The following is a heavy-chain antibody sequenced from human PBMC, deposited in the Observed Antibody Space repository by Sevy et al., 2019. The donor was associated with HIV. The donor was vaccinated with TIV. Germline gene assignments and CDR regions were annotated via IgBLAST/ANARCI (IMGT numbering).Heavy chain of an antibody. V-gene: IGHV1-2*02. Sequence: ASVKVSCKASGYTFTGYYMHWVRQAPGQGLEWMGWINPNSGGTNYAQKFQGRVTMTRDTSISTAYMELSRLRSDDTAVYYCASDLPKAYEFFGVVILPYNWFDPWGQGTLVTVSS. J-gene: IGHJ5*02. CDR3: ASDLPKAYEFFGVVILPYNWFDP. CDR1: GYTFTGYY. CDR2: INPNSGGT. D-gene: IGHD3-3*01.